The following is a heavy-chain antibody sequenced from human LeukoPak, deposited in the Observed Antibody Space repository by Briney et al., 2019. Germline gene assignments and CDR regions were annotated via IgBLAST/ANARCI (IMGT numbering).Heavy chain of an antibody. CDR1: GFTFSSYG. CDR2: IWYDGSNK. V-gene: IGHV3-33*01. CDR3: ARGVHYYDSSGHDY. Sequence: GGSLRLSCAASGFTFSSYGMDWVRQAPGKGLEWVAVIWYDGSNKYYADSVKGRFTISRDNSKNTLYLQMNSLRAEDTAVYYCARGVHYYDSSGHDYWGQGTLVTVSS. J-gene: IGHJ4*02. D-gene: IGHD3-22*01.